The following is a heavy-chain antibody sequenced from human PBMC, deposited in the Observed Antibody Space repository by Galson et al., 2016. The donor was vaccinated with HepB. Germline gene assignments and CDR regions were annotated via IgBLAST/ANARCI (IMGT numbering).Heavy chain of an antibody. CDR1: GFSLSTSGVG. CDR2: IYWDDSK. D-gene: IGHD3-10*01. CDR3: AHSRLPLFEEPPLV. V-gene: IGHV2-5*02. J-gene: IGHJ4*02. Sequence: PALVKPTQTLTLTCTFSGFSLSTSGVGVAWIRQPPRKALEWLALIYWDDSKRYSPSLKSRLSITKDTSKNQVVLKMTNMDPVDTATYYCAHSRLPLFEEPPLVWGQGTLVTVSS.